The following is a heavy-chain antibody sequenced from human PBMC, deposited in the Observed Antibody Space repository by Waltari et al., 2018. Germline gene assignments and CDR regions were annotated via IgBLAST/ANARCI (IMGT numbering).Heavy chain of an antibody. V-gene: IGHV4-4*02. Sequence: QVQLQESGPGLVKPSGTLSLTCAVSGGSISSSNWWSWVRQPPGKGLEWIGEIYHSGSTNNNPALKSRVTISVDKSKNQCSLKLSSVTAADTAVYYCARDRVEYYDSSGYFDYWGQGTLVTVSS. CDR1: GGSISSSNW. CDR2: IYHSGST. D-gene: IGHD3-22*01. J-gene: IGHJ4*02. CDR3: ARDRVEYYDSSGYFDY.